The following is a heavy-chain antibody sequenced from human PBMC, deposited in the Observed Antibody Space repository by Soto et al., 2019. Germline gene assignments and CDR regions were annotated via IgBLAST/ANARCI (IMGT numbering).Heavy chain of an antibody. CDR1: GFPFSTYW. J-gene: IGHJ6*02. Sequence: PGGSLRLSCAASGFPFSTYWMHWVRQAPGKGPVWFSRINNDGSTTRYRDSVKGRFTISRDKSKNTLYLQMNSLRAEDTAVYYCASQEGYYYSLDVWGQGTTVTVSS. CDR3: ASQEGYYYSLDV. CDR2: INNDGSTT. V-gene: IGHV3-74*01.